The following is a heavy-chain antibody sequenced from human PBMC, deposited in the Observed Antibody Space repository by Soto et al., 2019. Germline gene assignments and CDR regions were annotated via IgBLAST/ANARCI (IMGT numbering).Heavy chain of an antibody. J-gene: IGHJ3*02. V-gene: IGHV4-39*01. CDR1: GGSISSSMYY. CDR2: IYYRGGS. D-gene: IGHD2-15*01. CDR3: ARHSIGYCSGRNCYHDAFDI. Sequence: QLQLQESGPGLVKPSETLSLTCAVSGGSISSSMYYWGWIRQPPVKGLEWIESIYYRGGSHYNPSLKNRVTMSVDTSKNQFSLNLSSVTAADTAVYYCARHSIGYCSGRNCYHDAFDIWGQGTMVTVSS.